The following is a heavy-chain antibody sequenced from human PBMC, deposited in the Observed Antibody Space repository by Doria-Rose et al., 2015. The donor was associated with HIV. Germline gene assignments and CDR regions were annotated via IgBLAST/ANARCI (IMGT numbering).Heavy chain of an antibody. CDR3: ARTANWNDGRVDS. Sequence: GPGEVRSSQTLTRPCTGSGGSIGSGSYYWNRIRQPAGKGTVWIGRTYGRGSTDYNPSLQSRVTISVDPSKNQFSLEVNSVTAADTAVYYCARTANWNDGRVDSWGQGTSVIVSS. J-gene: IGHJ4*02. D-gene: IGHD1-20*01. CDR1: GGSIGSGSYY. V-gene: IGHV4-61*02. CDR2: TYGRGST.